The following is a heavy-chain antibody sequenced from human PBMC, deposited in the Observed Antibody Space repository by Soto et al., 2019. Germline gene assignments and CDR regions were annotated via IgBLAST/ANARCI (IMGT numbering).Heavy chain of an antibody. CDR2: IYHSGST. V-gene: IGHV4-61*01. Sequence: QVQLQESGPGLVKPSETLSLTCTVSGGSVSSGSYNWGWIRQPPGKGLEWIGYIYHSGSTNYNPSCKSRGTISVDTSKNQFSLSLTSVTAADTAVYYCARLSAAWFYPWAQGTLVTVAS. D-gene: IGHD6-19*01. CDR1: GGSVSSGSYN. J-gene: IGHJ5*02. CDR3: ARLSAAWFYP.